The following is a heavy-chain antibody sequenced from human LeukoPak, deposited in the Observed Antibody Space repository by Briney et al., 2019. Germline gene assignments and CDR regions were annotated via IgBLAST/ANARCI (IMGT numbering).Heavy chain of an antibody. V-gene: IGHV3-30-3*01. CDR2: ISYDGSNK. D-gene: IGHD5-12*01. CDR3: ARDKEYSGYDWGRLDY. Sequence: PGGSLRLSCAASGFTFSSYAMHWVRQAPGKGLEWVAVISYDGSNKYYADSVKGRFTISRDNSKNTLYLQMNSLRAEDTAVYYCARDKEYSGYDWGRLDYWGQGTLVTVS. CDR1: GFTFSSYA. J-gene: IGHJ4*02.